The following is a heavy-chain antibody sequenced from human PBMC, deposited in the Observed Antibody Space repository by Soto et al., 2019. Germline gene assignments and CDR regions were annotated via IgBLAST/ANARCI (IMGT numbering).Heavy chain of an antibody. CDR1: VFTSSDYY. CDR3: ARSLGMVGDAYN. J-gene: IGHJ4*02. CDR2: ISSSGRTI. D-gene: IGHD2-15*01. V-gene: IGHV3-11*01. Sequence: QVQLVESGGDLVKPGGSLRLSCAASVFTSSDYYMSWLRQAPGTGLEWVSYISSSGRTIYYADSVKGRFTISRDNAKNTLYLQMNSLRAEDTAVYYCARSLGMVGDAYNWGQGTLVTVSS.